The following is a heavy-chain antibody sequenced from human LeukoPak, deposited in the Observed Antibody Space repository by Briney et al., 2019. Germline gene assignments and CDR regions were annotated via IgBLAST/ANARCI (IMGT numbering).Heavy chain of an antibody. Sequence: SETLSLTCAVYGGSFSGYYWSWIRQPPGKGLEWIGEINHSGSTNYNPSLKSRVTMSVDTSKNQFSLKLSSVTAADTAVYYCAREEYSSGWYRNSFDYWGQGTLVTVSS. CDR2: INHSGST. J-gene: IGHJ4*02. CDR1: GGSFSGYY. D-gene: IGHD6-19*01. V-gene: IGHV4-34*01. CDR3: AREEYSSGWYRNSFDY.